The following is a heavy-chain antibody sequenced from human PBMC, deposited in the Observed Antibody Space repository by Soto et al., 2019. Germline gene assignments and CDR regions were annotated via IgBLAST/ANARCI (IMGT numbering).Heavy chain of an antibody. J-gene: IGHJ6*02. CDR2: VNWNSGRI. Sequence: EEQLVESGGGLVQPGRSLRLSCAASGFTFDDYAMHWVRQAPGKGLEWVSGVNWNSGRIGYADSVKGRFTISRDKAKTSLYLQMNRLRAEDTALYYCAKDRGSGSYAANYYYYGMDVWGQGTTVTVSS. CDR3: AKDRGSGSYAANYYYYGMDV. D-gene: IGHD3-10*01. V-gene: IGHV3-9*01. CDR1: GFTFDDYA.